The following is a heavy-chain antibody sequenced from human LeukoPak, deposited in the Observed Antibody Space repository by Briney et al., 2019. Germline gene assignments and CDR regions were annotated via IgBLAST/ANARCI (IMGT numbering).Heavy chain of an antibody. CDR1: GXSMSGYY. V-gene: IGHV4-59*01. Sequence: SETLSLTCTVSGXSMSGYYWTWIRQPPGKGLEWIVCIYSSGSTSYKPSLKSRITISLDTSKNQFSLNLSSVTAADTAVYYCVRGKAAAGAIWFDPWGQGTLVTVSS. CDR3: VRGKAAAGAIWFDP. D-gene: IGHD6-13*01. J-gene: IGHJ5*02. CDR2: IYSSGST.